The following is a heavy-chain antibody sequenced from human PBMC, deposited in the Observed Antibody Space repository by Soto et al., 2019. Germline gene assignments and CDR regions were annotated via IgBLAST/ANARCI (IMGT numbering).Heavy chain of an antibody. CDR3: AGPLDSSGYYRFDP. CDR2: INHSGST. J-gene: IGHJ5*02. CDR1: GGSFSGYY. D-gene: IGHD3-22*01. V-gene: IGHV4-34*01. Sequence: QVPLQQWCAGLLNPSETLSLTCAVYGGSFSGYYWSWIRQPPGKGLEWIGDINHSGSTNYNPSLKSRVTISVDTSKNQFSLKLSSVTAADTAVYYGAGPLDSSGYYRFDPWGQGTLVTVSS.